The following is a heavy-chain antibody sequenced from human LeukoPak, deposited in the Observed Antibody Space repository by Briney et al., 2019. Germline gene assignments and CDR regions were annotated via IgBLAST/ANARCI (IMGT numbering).Heavy chain of an antibody. J-gene: IGHJ3*02. V-gene: IGHV1-69*06. CDR2: IIPIFGTA. CDR1: GGTFSSYA. Sequence: ASVKVSCKASGGTFSSYAISWVRQAPGQGLEWMGGIIPIFGTANYAQKFQGRVTITADKSTSTAYMELSSLRSEDTAVYYCARDPGSGWYDAFDIWGQGTMVTVSS. CDR3: ARDPGSGWYDAFDI. D-gene: IGHD6-19*01.